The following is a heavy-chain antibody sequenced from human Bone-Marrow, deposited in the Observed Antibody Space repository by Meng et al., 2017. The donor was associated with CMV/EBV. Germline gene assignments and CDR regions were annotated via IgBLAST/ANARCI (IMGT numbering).Heavy chain of an antibody. D-gene: IGHD6-19*01. CDR3: ARDGSSDAFDI. V-gene: IGHV4-39*07. CDR1: GGSISSSSYY. Sequence: SETLSLTCTVSGGSISSSSYYWGWIRQPPGKGLEWIGSIYYSGSTYYNPSLKSRVTISVDTSKNSLYLQMNSLRAEDTAVYYCARDGSSDAFDIWGQGTMVTVSS. J-gene: IGHJ3*02. CDR2: IYYSGST.